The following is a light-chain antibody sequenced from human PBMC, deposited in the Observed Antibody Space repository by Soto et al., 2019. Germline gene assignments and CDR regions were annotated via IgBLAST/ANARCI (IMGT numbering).Light chain of an antibody. CDR1: SSNIGAGFD. V-gene: IGLV1-40*01. CDR3: QSYDSRLSGSV. J-gene: IGLJ2*01. CDR2: GND. Sequence: QAVVTQPPSVSGAPGQRVTISCTGSSSNIGAGFDVHWYQQLPGTAPKLLIYGNDNRPPGVPDRFSGSKSGTSASLAITGLQAEDEADYYCQSYDSRLSGSVFGGGTKVTVL.